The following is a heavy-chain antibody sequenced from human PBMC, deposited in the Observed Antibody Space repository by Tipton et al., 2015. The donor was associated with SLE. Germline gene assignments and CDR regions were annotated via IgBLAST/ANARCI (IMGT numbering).Heavy chain of an antibody. CDR3: ARGMVTWRGAIVGVDV. J-gene: IGHJ6*02. D-gene: IGHD2-21*02. CDR2: MHYNGST. CDR1: GGSISSNY. Sequence: TLSLTCSVSGGSISSNYWIWIRQPPGKGLEWIATMHYNGSTYYNPSLRSRVTVSMDTAKNQFSLKLTSVTAADTAVYYCARGMVTWRGAIVGVDVWGQGTTVNVSS. V-gene: IGHV4-59*05.